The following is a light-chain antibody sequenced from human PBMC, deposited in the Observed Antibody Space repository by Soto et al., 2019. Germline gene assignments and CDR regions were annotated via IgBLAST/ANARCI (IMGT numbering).Light chain of an antibody. Sequence: QSALTQPASVSGSPGQSITISCTGTSSDVGRYNYVSWYQQHPGKAPKLMIYEVSNRPSGVSNRFSGSKSGNTASLTISGLQAEDEADYYCSSFTRSNTLVFGGGTQLTVL. CDR1: SSDVGRYNY. J-gene: IGLJ3*02. CDR2: EVS. V-gene: IGLV2-14*01. CDR3: SSFTRSNTLV.